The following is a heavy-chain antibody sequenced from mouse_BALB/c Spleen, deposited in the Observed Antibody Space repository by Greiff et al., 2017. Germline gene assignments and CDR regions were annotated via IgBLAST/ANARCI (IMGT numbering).Heavy chain of an antibody. CDR3: ARDGNCGNYDMDY. CDR2: LGGDGST. J-gene: IGHJ4*01. Sequence: QVQLKQSGPGLVAPSQSLSITCTVSGFSLTGYGVNWVRQPPGKGLEWLGMLGGDGSTDYNSALKSRMSISKANSKSQVFLKMNSLQTDDTARYYCARDGNCGNYDMDYWGQGTSVTVSS. CDR1: GFSLTGYG. D-gene: IGHD2-1*01. V-gene: IGHV2-6-7*01.